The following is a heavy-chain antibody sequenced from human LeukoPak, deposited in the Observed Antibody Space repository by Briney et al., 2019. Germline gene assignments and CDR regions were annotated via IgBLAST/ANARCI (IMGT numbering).Heavy chain of an antibody. J-gene: IGHJ4*02. CDR1: GFTVSSNY. Sequence: SGGSLRLSCAASGFTVSSNYMSWVRQPPGKGLEWIGSIYYSGSTYYNPSLKSRVTISVDTSKNQFSLKLSSVTAADTAVYYCARNGVVGAFDYWGQGTLVTVSS. CDR2: IYYSGST. V-gene: IGHV4-39*07. CDR3: ARNGVVGAFDY. D-gene: IGHD1-26*01.